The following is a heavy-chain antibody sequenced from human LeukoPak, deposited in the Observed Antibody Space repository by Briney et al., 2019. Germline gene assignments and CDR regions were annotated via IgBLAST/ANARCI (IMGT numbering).Heavy chain of an antibody. CDR1: GYTFTGYY. V-gene: IGHV1-2*02. D-gene: IGHD3-10*01. J-gene: IGHJ6*02. CDR2: INPNSGGT. CDR3: ARDVPPITMVRGVVKYYYGMDV. Sequence: ASVKVSCKASGYTFTGYYMHWVRQAPGQGLEWMGWINPNSGGTNYAQKFQGRVTMTRDTSISTAYMELSRPRPDDTAVYYCARDVPPITMVRGVVKYYYGMDVWGQGTTVTVSS.